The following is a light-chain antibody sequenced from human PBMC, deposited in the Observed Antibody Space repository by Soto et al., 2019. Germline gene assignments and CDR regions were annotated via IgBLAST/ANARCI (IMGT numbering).Light chain of an antibody. Sequence: DIQMTQSPSTLSASVGDRVTITCRSNQNVNKCLAWYQQKPGETPLGMIYDASTLKVVAPSRFSASGSGTDFTLTISSLQPSDFAFYDCQQYSRYSFTFSPRTKVEIK. CDR2: DAS. V-gene: IGKV1-5*01. CDR3: QQYSRYSFT. CDR1: QNVNKC. J-gene: IGKJ3*01.